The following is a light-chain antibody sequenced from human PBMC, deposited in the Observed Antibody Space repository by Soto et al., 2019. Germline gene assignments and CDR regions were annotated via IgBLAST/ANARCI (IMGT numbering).Light chain of an antibody. V-gene: IGLV2-14*01. CDR1: SSDVGGYNY. CDR2: DVS. CDR3: SSYTSSSTF. Sequence: QSALTQPASVSGSPGQSITISCTGTSSDVGGYNYVSWYQQHPGKAPKLMIYDVSNRPSGVSNRFSGSKSGNTASLTISGLQAEDEADYYCSSYTSSSTFFGNGTKATVL. J-gene: IGLJ1*01.